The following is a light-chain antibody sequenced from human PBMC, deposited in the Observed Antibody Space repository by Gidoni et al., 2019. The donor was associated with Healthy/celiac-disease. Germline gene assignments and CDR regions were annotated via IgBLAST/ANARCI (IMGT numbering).Light chain of an antibody. CDR1: SSDIGGFNY. CDR3: SSYTSSSTLHV. Sequence: QSALTQPASVSGSTGQSITISCTGTSSDIGGFNYVSWYQQHPGKAPKLMIYDVSNRPSGVSNRFSGSKSGNTASLTISGLQAEDEADYYCSSYTSSSTLHVFGTGTKVTVL. CDR2: DVS. V-gene: IGLV2-14*01. J-gene: IGLJ1*01.